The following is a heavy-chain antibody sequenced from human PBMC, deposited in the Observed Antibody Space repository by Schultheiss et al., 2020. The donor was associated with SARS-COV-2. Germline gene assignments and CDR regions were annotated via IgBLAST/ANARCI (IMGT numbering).Heavy chain of an antibody. CDR1: GGSISSYY. J-gene: IGHJ6*03. Sequence: SETLSLTCTVSGGSISSYYWGWIRQPPGKGLEWIGSIYYSGSTYYNPSLKSRVTISVDTSKNQFSLKLSSVTAADTAVYYCASTSSRYSSGWYGDYYYYMDVWGKGTTVTVSS. D-gene: IGHD6-19*01. CDR3: ASTSSRYSSGWYGDYYYYMDV. V-gene: IGHV4-39*07. CDR2: IYYSGST.